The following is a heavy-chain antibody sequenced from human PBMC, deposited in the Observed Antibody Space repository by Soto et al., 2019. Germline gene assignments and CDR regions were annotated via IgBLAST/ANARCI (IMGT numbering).Heavy chain of an antibody. CDR2: MNPNSGNT. CDR1: GYTFTSYD. J-gene: IGHJ6*03. CDR3: ARGLIYCSGGSCYSEYYYYYMDV. D-gene: IGHD2-15*01. V-gene: IGHV1-8*01. Sequence: ASVKVSCKASGYTFTSYDINWVRQATGQGLEWMGWMNPNSGNTGYAQKFQGRVTMTRNTSISTAYMELSSLRSEDTAVYYCARGLIYCSGGSCYSEYYYYYMDVWGKGTTVTVSS.